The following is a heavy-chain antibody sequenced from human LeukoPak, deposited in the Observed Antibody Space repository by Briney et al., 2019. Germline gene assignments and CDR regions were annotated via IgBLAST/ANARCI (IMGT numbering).Heavy chain of an antibody. CDR1: GYSISSGYY. CDR2: IYHSGST. V-gene: IGHV4-38-2*02. J-gene: IGHJ5*02. D-gene: IGHD2-2*01. Sequence: SETLSLTCTVSGYSISSGYYWGWIRQPPGKGLEWIGSIYHSGSTYYNPSLKSRVTISVDTSKNQFSLKLSSVTAADTAVYYCARMTIVVPAAILNWFDPWGQGTLVTVSS. CDR3: ARMTIVVPAAILNWFDP.